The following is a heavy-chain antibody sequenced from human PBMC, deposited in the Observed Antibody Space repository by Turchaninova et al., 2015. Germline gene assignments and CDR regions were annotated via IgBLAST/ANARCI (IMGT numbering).Heavy chain of an antibody. V-gene: IGHV4-34*01. CDR2: INHSGST. CDR3: ARVVYGSGSYYNNYYYYGMDV. Sequence: QVQLQQWGAGLLKPSETLSLTCAVYGGSCSGYYWSWIHQPQGKGLEWIGEINHSGSTNDNPSLKSRVNISGDTSKNQFSLKLSSVTAADTAVYYCARVVYGSGSYYNNYYYYGMDVWGQGTTVTVSS. D-gene: IGHD3-10*01. CDR1: GGSCSGYY. J-gene: IGHJ6*02.